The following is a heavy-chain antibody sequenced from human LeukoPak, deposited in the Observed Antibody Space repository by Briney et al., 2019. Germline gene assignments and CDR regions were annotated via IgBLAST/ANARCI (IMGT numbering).Heavy chain of an antibody. CDR3: ARDPFTGYNWNPPDPYYYYGMDV. J-gene: IGHJ6*02. D-gene: IGHD1-20*01. CDR1: GDSVSSNSAA. Sequence: SQTLSLTCAISGDSVSSNSAAWNWIRQSPSRGLEWLGRTYYRSKWYNDYAVSVKSRITINPDTSKNQFSPQLNSVTPEDTAVYYCARDPFTGYNWNPPDPYYYYGMDVWGQGTTVTVSS. V-gene: IGHV6-1*01. CDR2: TYYRSKWYN.